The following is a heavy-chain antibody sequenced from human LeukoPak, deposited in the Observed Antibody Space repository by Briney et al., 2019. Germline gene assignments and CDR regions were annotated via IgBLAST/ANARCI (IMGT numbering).Heavy chain of an antibody. Sequence: SETLSLTCSISDDSINNDRYFWAWIRQPPGKGLEWIASINYSGRTYYNPSLNSRLVISVDTAKRQFSLKLTSVTAADTALYFCARDIDDVGALFDFWGQGTLVTVSS. J-gene: IGHJ4*02. D-gene: IGHD1-26*01. CDR3: ARDIDDVGALFDF. CDR2: INYSGRT. V-gene: IGHV4-39*07. CDR1: DDSINNDRYF.